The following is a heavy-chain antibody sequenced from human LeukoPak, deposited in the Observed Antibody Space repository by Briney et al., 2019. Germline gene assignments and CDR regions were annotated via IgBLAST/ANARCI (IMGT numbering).Heavy chain of an antibody. J-gene: IGHJ6*03. V-gene: IGHV4-61*02. CDR1: GGSISSGSYY. D-gene: IGHD4-23*01. CDR3: ARDRTVVTPQVYYYYYMDV. Sequence: SETPSLTCTVSGGSISSGSYYWSWIRQPAGKGLEWIGRIYTSGSTNYNPSLKSRVTISVDTSKNQFSLKLSSVTAADTAVYYCARDRTVVTPQVYYYYYMDVWGKGTTVTVSS. CDR2: IYTSGST.